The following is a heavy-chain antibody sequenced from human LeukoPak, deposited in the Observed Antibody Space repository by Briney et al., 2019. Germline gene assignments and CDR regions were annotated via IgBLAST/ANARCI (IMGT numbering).Heavy chain of an antibody. Sequence: SETLSLTCAVYGGSFSGYYWSWIRQPPGKGLEWTGEINHSGSTNYNPSLKSRVTISVDTSKNQFSLKLSSVTAADTAVYYCARANLPYYYDSSGYYPPGYWGQGTLVTVSS. CDR2: INHSGST. V-gene: IGHV4-34*01. CDR1: GGSFSGYY. CDR3: ARANLPYYYDSSGYYPPGY. D-gene: IGHD3-22*01. J-gene: IGHJ4*02.